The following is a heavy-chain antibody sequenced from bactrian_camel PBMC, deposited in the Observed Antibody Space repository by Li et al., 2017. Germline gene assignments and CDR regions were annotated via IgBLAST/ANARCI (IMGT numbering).Heavy chain of an antibody. Sequence: QLVESGGGLVQPGGSLRLSCSAGGSTSMYWWMGWVRQAPGKEREGVASIDRFGFIAYAGSVRGRFILSRDNAKNTLYLQMNSLKPEDTATYYCAAPIGEYWVGEYRFWGQGTQV. CDR1: GSTSMYWW. CDR2: IDRFGFIA. D-gene: IGHD1*01. CDR3: AAPIGEYWVGEYRF. V-gene: IGHV3S1*01. J-gene: IGHJ4*01.